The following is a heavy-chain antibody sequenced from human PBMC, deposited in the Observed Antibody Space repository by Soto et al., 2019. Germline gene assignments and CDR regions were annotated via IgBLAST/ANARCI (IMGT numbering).Heavy chain of an antibody. J-gene: IGHJ5*02. CDR3: ARVLADWGDGSLGSSLGWFDP. Sequence: APVKATCKASGYTFTSCGISWVRQSPGQGLEWMGWISAYNGNTNYAQKLQGRVTMTTDTSTSTAYMELRSLRSDDTAVYYCARVLADWGDGSLGSSLGWFDPWGQGTLVTVSS. D-gene: IGHD2-15*01. V-gene: IGHV1-18*01. CDR1: GYTFTSCG. CDR2: ISAYNGNT.